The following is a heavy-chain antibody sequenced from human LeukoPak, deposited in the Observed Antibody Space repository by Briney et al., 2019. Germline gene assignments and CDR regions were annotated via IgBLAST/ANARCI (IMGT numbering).Heavy chain of an antibody. V-gene: IGHV4-38-2*02. Sequence: SETLSLTCTVSGGSISSGYYWGWIRQPPGKGLEWIGSIYHSGSTYYNPSLKSRVTISVDTSKNQFSLKLSSVTAADTAVYYCASGIAAAGKDYWGQGTLVTVSS. J-gene: IGHJ4*02. CDR1: GGSISSGYY. CDR2: IYHSGST. CDR3: ASGIAAAGKDY. D-gene: IGHD6-13*01.